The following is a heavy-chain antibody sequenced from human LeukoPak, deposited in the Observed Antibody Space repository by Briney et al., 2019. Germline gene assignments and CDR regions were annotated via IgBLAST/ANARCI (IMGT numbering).Heavy chain of an antibody. Sequence: SETLSLTCAVYGGSFSGYYWSWIRQPPGKGLEWIGEINHSGSTNYNPSLKSRVTISVDTSKNQFSLKLSSVTAADTAVYYCARGSNWNYRRIEPWGQGTLVTVSS. CDR1: GGSFSGYY. CDR3: ARGSNWNYRRIEP. CDR2: INHSGST. V-gene: IGHV4-34*01. D-gene: IGHD1-7*01. J-gene: IGHJ5*02.